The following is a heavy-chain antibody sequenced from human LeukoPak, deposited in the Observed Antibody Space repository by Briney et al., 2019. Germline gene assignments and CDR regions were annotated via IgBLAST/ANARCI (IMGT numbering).Heavy chain of an antibody. CDR3: TTTYYDFWSGSYYYYMDV. Sequence: SGGSLRLSCAASGFTFSNAWMSWVRQAPGKGLEWVGRIKSKADGGTTDYAAPVKGRFTISRDDSKNTLYLQMNSLKTEDTAVYYCTTTYYDFWSGSYYYYMDVGGKGTTVTVSS. D-gene: IGHD3-3*01. V-gene: IGHV3-15*01. CDR1: GFTFSNAW. J-gene: IGHJ6*03. CDR2: IKSKADGGTT.